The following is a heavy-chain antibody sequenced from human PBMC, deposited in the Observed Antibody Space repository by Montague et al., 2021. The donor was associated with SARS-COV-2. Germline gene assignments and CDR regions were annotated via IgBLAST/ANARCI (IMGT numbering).Heavy chain of an antibody. CDR1: GFSFSDYA. V-gene: IGHV3-33*01. CDR3: AREKKEVQMDY. J-gene: IGHJ4*02. CDR2: IWYDGSNS. D-gene: IGHD5-24*01. Sequence: SLRLSCAASGFSFSDYAVHWVRQAPGLALEWEAVIWYDGSNSYYADSVKGRFTISRDNSKNAVYLQMNSLTADDTAIYYCAREKKEVQMDYWGLGTLVTVSS.